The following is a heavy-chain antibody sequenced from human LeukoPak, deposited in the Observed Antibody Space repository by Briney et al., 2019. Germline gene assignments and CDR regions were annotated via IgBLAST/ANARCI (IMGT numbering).Heavy chain of an antibody. CDR1: GFTFSSYS. D-gene: IGHD3-22*01. V-gene: IGHV3-7*03. CDR3: AIDYYYDSSGSRGFDY. Sequence: GGSLRLSCAASGFTFSSYSMNWVRQAPGKGLEWVANIKQDGSDKYYVDSVKGRSTISRDNSKNSLYLQMNSLRTEDTALYYCAIDYYYDSSGSRGFDYWGQGTLVTVSS. CDR2: IKQDGSDK. J-gene: IGHJ4*02.